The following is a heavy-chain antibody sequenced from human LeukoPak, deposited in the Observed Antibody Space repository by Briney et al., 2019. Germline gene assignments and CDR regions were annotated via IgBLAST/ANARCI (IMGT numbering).Heavy chain of an antibody. CDR3: TRDPRNKGFDP. J-gene: IGHJ5*02. Sequence: GGSLRLSYAASGFTLSYYWMHWVRQAPGKGLVWVSCINGDGSSTNYADSVKGRFTISRDNAKNTLYPEMNSLRAEDTAVYYCTRDPRNKGFDPWGQGTLVTVSS. CDR1: GFTLSYYW. V-gene: IGHV3-74*01. D-gene: IGHD1/OR15-1a*01. CDR2: INGDGSST.